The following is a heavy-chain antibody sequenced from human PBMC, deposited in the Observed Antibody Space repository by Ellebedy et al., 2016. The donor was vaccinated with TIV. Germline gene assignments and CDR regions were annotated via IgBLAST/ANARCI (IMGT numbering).Heavy chain of an antibody. CDR1: GGSISGYY. D-gene: IGHD3-22*01. CDR3: AREGTRIHYYDSSGYLDY. CDR2: IYTSGST. J-gene: IGHJ4*02. Sequence: SETLSLTXSVSGGSISGYYWSWIRQPAGKGLEWIGRIYTSGSTNYNPSLKSRVTISVDTSKNQFSLKLSSVTAADTAVYYCAREGTRIHYYDSSGYLDYWGQGTLVTVSS. V-gene: IGHV4-4*07.